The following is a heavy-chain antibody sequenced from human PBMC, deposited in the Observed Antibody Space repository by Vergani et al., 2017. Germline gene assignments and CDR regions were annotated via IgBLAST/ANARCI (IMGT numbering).Heavy chain of an antibody. D-gene: IGHD6-13*01. V-gene: IGHV1-18*01. CDR2: ISAYNGNT. CDR3: ARDGARTVSGAAAGFDY. CDR1: GGTFTSYG. Sequence: QVQLVQSGAEVKKPGSSVKVSCKASGGTFTSYGISWVRQAPGQGLEWMGWISAYNGNTNYAQKLQGRVTMTTDTATSTAYMELRGLRSDDTAVYYCARDGARTVSGAAAGFDYGGQGTLVTVSS. J-gene: IGHJ4*02.